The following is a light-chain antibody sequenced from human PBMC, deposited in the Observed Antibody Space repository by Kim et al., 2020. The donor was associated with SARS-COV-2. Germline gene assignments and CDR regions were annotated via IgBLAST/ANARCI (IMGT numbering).Light chain of an antibody. CDR1: SSDVGGYNY. CDR2: DVS. CDR3: SSYAGRYTYV. J-gene: IGLJ1*01. Sequence: GQSATISCTGTSSDVGGYNYVSWYQQHPGKAPKVLIYDVSRRPSGVPDRFSGSKSGNTASLTISGLQAEDEADYYCSSYAGRYTYVFGTGTKVTVL. V-gene: IGLV2-11*01.